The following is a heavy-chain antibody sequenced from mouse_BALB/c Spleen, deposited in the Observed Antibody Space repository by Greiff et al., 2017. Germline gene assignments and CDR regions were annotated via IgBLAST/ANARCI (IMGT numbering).Heavy chain of an antibody. V-gene: IGHV1S22*01. CDR3: ARENAMDY. CDR1: GYTFTSYW. CDR2: IYPGSGST. Sequence: LKQPGSELVRPGASVKLSCKASGYTFTSYWMHWVKQRPGQGLEWIGNIYPGSGSTNYNEKFKGKATLTSDKSSSTAYMELSSLTSEDSAVYYCARENAMDYWGQGTTVTVSS. J-gene: IGHJ4*01.